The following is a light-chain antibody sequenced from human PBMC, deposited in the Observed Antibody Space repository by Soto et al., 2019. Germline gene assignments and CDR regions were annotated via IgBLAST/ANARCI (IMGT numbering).Light chain of an antibody. CDR1: SSDVGDYNY. CDR2: EVS. CDR3: SSYASSSTWV. V-gene: IGLV2-14*01. Sequence: QSALTQPASVSGSPGQSITLSCTGTSSDVGDYNYVSWYQQHPGKAPRLIIYEVSYRPSGGSNRFSGYKSGNTAALTISGLQAEDEADYYCSSYASSSTWVFGGGTKLTVL. J-gene: IGLJ3*02.